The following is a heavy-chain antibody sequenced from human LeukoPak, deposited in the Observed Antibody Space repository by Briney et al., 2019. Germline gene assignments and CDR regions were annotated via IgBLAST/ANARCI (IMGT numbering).Heavy chain of an antibody. CDR3: ARVVRGVPSVWSVVVAFDI. CDR2: IYYSGST. Sequence: SGTLSLTCTVSGGSISSYYWSWIRQPPGKGLEWIGYIYYSGSTNYNPSLKSRVTISVDTSKNQFSLKLSSVTAADTAVYYCARVVRGVPSVWSVVVAFDIWGQGTMVTVSS. D-gene: IGHD3-10*01. J-gene: IGHJ3*02. V-gene: IGHV4-59*01. CDR1: GGSISSYY.